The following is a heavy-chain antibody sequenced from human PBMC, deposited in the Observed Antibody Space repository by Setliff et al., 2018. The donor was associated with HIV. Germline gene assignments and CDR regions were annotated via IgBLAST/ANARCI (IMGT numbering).Heavy chain of an antibody. Sequence: RGESLKISCKSSGYVFTNYWIGWVRQMPGKGLEWMGIIFPGDSKMRYSPSFQGRVTLSADKSISTAYLQWSSLQTSDSGMYYCARGIAALTASFDSWGQGSLVTVSS. CDR3: ARGIAALTASFDS. CDR2: IFPGDSKM. J-gene: IGHJ4*02. V-gene: IGHV5-51*01. D-gene: IGHD2-21*02. CDR1: GYVFTNYW.